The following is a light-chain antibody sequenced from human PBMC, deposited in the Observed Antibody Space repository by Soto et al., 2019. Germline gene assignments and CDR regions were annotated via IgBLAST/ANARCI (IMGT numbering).Light chain of an antibody. CDR1: QSIHSW. J-gene: IGKJ1*01. CDR2: DAS. V-gene: IGKV1-5*01. Sequence: DIQMTQSPSTLSASVGDRVTITCRASQSIHSWLAWYQQKPGKAPKLLIYDASSLEGGVPSRFSGSGSGTEFTLTISSLQPDDFATYYCQQYKSYPTFGQGTKVEI. CDR3: QQYKSYPT.